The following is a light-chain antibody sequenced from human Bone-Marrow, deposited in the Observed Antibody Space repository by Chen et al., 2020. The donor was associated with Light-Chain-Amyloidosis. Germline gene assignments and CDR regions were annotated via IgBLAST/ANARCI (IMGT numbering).Light chain of an antibody. J-gene: IGLJ2*01. V-gene: IGLV3-25*03. CDR3: QSADSSGTDEVI. CDR2: RDT. CDR1: DLPTKY. Sequence: SYELTQPPSVSVSPGQTARITCSGDDLPTKYAYWYQQKPGQAPVLVRHRDTERPSGISERFSGSSSRTTATLTISGVQAEDEADYHCQSADSSGTDEVIFGGGTKLTVL.